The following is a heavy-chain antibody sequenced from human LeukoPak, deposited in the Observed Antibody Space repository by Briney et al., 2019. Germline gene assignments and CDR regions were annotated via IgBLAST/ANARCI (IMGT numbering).Heavy chain of an antibody. CDR3: TKNTHDY. CDR2: IKGDGSGR. CDR1: GFTFSGSW. D-gene: IGHD1/OR15-1a*01. J-gene: IGHJ4*02. Sequence: SGGSLRLSCAASGFTFSGSWMSWVRQAPGKGLEWVATIKGDGSGRFYVDSVKGRFAISRDDVKSSLFLQMDSLRSEDTAVYYCTKNTHDYWGQGTLVTVSS. V-gene: IGHV3-7*01.